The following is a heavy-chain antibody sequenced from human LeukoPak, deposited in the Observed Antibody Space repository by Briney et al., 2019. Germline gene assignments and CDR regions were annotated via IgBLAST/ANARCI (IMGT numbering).Heavy chain of an antibody. Sequence: TLSLTCTVSGGSISSGGYYWSWIRQHPGKGLEWIGYIYYSGSTYYNPSLKSRVTISVDTSKNQLSLKLSSVTAADTAVYYCARVPDGYNLYFDYWGQGTLVTVSS. D-gene: IGHD5-24*01. J-gene: IGHJ4*02. CDR3: ARVPDGYNLYFDY. CDR1: GGSISSGGYY. CDR2: IYYSGST. V-gene: IGHV4-31*03.